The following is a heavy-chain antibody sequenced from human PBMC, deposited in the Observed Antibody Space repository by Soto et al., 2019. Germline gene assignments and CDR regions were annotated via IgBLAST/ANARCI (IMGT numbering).Heavy chain of an antibody. Sequence: PGESLKISCHGSGYSFASYWIGWVRQMPGKDLEWMGIIYPGDSDTRYSPSFQGQVTISADKSISTAYLQWSSLKASDTAMYYCARQFVITFGGVIVPYYFDYWGQGTLVTVSS. CDR1: GYSFASYW. D-gene: IGHD3-16*02. CDR3: ARQFVITFGGVIVPYYFDY. J-gene: IGHJ4*02. V-gene: IGHV5-51*01. CDR2: IYPGDSDT.